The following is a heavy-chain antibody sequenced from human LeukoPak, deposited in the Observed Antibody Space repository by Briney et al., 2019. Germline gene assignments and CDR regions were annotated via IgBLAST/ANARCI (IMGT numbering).Heavy chain of an antibody. D-gene: IGHD3-10*01. V-gene: IGHV1-46*01. CDR3: ASLGSGSSPIVDFDY. J-gene: IGHJ4*02. CDR1: GYSFTSYY. Sequence: ASVKVSCKASGYSFTSYYMHWVRQAPGQGLEWMGIIDPSGGSTNYAQKFQGRITMTRDTSTSTVYMELSSLRSEDTAIYYCASLGSGSSPIVDFDYWGQGTLVTVSS. CDR2: IDPSGGST.